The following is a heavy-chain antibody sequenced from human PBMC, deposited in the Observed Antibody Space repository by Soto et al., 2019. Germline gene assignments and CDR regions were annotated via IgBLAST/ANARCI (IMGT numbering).Heavy chain of an antibody. V-gene: IGHV4-30-2*01. Sequence: QLQLPESGSGLVKPSQTLSLTCAVSGGSISSGGYSWSWIRQPPGKGLEWIGYIYHRGRTYSHPSLKSRVTISVVRSKNQFSLNLSSVTAEDTAVYYCARGLNTAAALDYWGQGTLVTVSS. D-gene: IGHD6-13*01. CDR3: ARGLNTAAALDY. CDR2: IYHRGRT. J-gene: IGHJ4*02. CDR1: GGSISSGGYS.